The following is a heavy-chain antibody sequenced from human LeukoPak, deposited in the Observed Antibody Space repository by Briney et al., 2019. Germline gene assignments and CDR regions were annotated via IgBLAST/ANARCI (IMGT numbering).Heavy chain of an antibody. Sequence: GGSLRLSCAASGFTFSSYAMHWVRQAPGKGLEYVSVISSNGGNIYYANSVKGRFTISRDNSKNTLYLQMGSLRPEDTAVYYCARIGLGDCLVYWGQGTLVTVSS. CDR2: ISSNGGNI. CDR3: ARIGLGDCLVY. CDR1: GFTFSSYA. D-gene: IGHD2-21*02. V-gene: IGHV3-64*01. J-gene: IGHJ4*02.